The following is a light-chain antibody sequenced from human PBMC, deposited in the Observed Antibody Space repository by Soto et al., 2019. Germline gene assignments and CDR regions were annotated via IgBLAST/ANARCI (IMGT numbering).Light chain of an antibody. J-gene: IGKJ3*01. CDR3: QQFHSNMST. CDR1: QSVLDISNNKKC. CDR2: WAS. Sequence: DIVLTQSPDSLAVSLGERATINCKSSQSVLDISNNKKCLAWFQQKPGQPPKLLIYWASTRESGVPDRFTGSGSGTDFTLTISSLQAEDVAIYYCQQFHSNMSTFGPGTKVDIK. V-gene: IGKV4-1*01.